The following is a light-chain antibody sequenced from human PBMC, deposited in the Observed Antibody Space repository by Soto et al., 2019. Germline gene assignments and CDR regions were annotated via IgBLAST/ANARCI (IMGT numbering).Light chain of an antibody. Sequence: QSVLTQPPSVSAAPGQKVTISCSGSSSNIGSNYVSWYQQLPGTAPKFLIYDNNQRPSGIPDRFSGSKSGTSATLGITGLQTGDEADYYCGTWDSSLSSYVFGTGTKVTVL. CDR3: GTWDSSLSSYV. CDR1: SSNIGSNY. V-gene: IGLV1-51*01. CDR2: DNN. J-gene: IGLJ1*01.